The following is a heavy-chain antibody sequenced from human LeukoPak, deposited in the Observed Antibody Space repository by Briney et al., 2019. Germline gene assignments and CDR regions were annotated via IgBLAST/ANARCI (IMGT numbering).Heavy chain of an antibody. CDR3: VGFRSGY. Sequence: PGGSLRLSCAASGFSFSAYWMMWVRQAPGKGLEWVANIQPDGSEGYYVDSVKGRFTISRDNAKNSVYLQMNSLRAEDTAVYYCVGFRSGYWGQGALVTVSS. CDR2: IQPDGSEG. J-gene: IGHJ4*02. D-gene: IGHD3-10*01. CDR1: GFSFSAYW. V-gene: IGHV3-7*01.